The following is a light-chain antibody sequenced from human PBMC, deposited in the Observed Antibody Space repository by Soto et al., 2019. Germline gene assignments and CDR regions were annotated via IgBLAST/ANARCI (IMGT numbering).Light chain of an antibody. V-gene: IGKV1-39*01. CDR1: QSISSY. CDR3: QQSYSTLGA. J-gene: IGKJ3*01. Sequence: DIQMTQSPSSLSASVGDRVTITCRASQSISSYLNWYQQKPGKAPKLLIYAASILQSGVPSRFSGSGSGTDFTLTISSLQPEDFATYYCQQSYSTLGAFGPGTKVDIK. CDR2: AAS.